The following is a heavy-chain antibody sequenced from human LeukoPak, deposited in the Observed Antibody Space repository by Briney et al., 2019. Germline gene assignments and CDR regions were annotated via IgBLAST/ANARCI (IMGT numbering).Heavy chain of an antibody. D-gene: IGHD3-3*01. CDR2: IGWDDDK. Sequence: SGPTLVNPTQTLTLTCTFSGFSLSTSGMRVSWIRQPPGKALEWLARIGWDDDKFYSTSLKTRLTISKDTSKNQVVLTMTNMDPVDTATYYCARTRAYYDFRAWAFDIWGQGTMVTVSS. J-gene: IGHJ3*02. V-gene: IGHV2-70*04. CDR3: ARTRAYYDFRAWAFDI. CDR1: GFSLSTSGMR.